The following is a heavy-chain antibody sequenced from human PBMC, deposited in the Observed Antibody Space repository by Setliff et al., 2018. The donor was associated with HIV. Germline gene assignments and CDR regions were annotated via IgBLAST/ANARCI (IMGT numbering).Heavy chain of an antibody. CDR1: GFIFSDRY. CDR2: RSSGFPI. Sequence: PGGSLRLSCVASGFIFSDRYMDWVRQAPGKGLEWIGRSSGFPIYYADSVRGRFTASRDNGKNSLFLQMNSLRAEDTAVYYCVRGTLDFWGQGNLVTVSS. J-gene: IGHJ4*02. CDR3: VRGTLDF. V-gene: IGHV3-11*04.